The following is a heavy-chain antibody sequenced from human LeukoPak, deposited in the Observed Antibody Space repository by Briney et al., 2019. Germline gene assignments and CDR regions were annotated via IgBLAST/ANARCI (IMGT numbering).Heavy chain of an antibody. CDR2: INHSGST. CDR1: GGSFSGYY. D-gene: IGHD6-25*01. CDR3: ERVHSSSAAGAFDI. J-gene: IGHJ3*02. V-gene: IGHV4-34*01. Sequence: PSETLSLTCAVYGGSFSGYYWSWICQPPGKGLEWIGEINHSGSTNYNPSLKSRVTISVDTSKNQFSLKLSSVTAADTAVYYCERVHSSSAAGAFDIWGQGTMVTVSS.